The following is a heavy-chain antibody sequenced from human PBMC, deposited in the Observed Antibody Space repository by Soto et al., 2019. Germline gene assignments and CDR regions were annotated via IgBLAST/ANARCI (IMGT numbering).Heavy chain of an antibody. D-gene: IGHD5-12*01. CDR3: ARESGGATATLDYYYFYMDV. Sequence: QVQLVQSGAEVKKPGASVTVSCRSSGDTFNDYYIHWVRQAPGQGLEWMGWLNPNGGVTKYAQKFQGWVTMTRDTSIRQLSRLRSDDTAVYYCARESGGATATLDYYYFYMDVWGTGTTVTVSS. CDR1: GDTFNDYY. V-gene: IGHV1-2*04. CDR2: LNPNGGVT. J-gene: IGHJ6*03.